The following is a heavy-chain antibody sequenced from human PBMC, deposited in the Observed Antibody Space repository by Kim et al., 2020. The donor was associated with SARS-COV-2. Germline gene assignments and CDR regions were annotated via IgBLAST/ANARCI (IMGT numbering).Heavy chain of an antibody. D-gene: IGHD2-2*01. CDR1: GFTFSNYG. V-gene: IGHV3-23*01. Sequence: GGSLRLSCAASGFTFSNYGVSWVRQAPGKGLEWVSAISFGGVTDYADSVRGRYTTSRDNPKSTVYLQMNRLRAEDTAVYYCAGICGTTSCSDDDWGQGTLFTVSS. CDR3: AGICGTTSCSDDD. CDR2: ISFGGVT. J-gene: IGHJ4*02.